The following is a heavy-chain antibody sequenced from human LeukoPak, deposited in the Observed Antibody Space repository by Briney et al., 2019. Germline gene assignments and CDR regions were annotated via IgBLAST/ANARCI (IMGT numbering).Heavy chain of an antibody. D-gene: IGHD6-13*01. V-gene: IGHV1-18*01. J-gene: IGHJ6*03. Sequence: ASVKVSCKASGYTFTSYGISWVRQAPGQGLEWMGWISAYNGNTNYAQKFQGRVTITADKSTSTAYMELSSLRSEDTAVYYCARGGVDGSSWPRYYYYYYMDVWGKGTTVTVSS. CDR2: ISAYNGNT. CDR3: ARGGVDGSSWPRYYYYYYMDV. CDR1: GYTFTSYG.